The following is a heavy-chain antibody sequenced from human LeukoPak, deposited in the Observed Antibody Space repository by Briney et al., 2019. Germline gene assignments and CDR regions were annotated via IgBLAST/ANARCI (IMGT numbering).Heavy chain of an antibody. CDR2: IIPIFGTA. CDR3: ASSSRGYSSAAALGP. Sequence: ASVKVSCKASGGTFSSYAISWVRQAPGQGREWMGGIIPIFGTANYAQKFQGRVTITTDESTSTAYMELSSLRSEDTAVYYCASSSRGYSSAAALGPWGQGTLVTVSS. J-gene: IGHJ5*02. V-gene: IGHV1-69*05. D-gene: IGHD6-25*01. CDR1: GGTFSSYA.